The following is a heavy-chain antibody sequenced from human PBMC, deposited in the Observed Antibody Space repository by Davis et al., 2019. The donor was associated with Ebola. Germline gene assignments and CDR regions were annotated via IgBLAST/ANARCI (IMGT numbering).Heavy chain of an antibody. J-gene: IGHJ6*02. CDR2: ISGSGFYT. CDR3: ASEYGDYDYYGMDV. CDR1: TFTFTTYS. Sequence: GGSLRLSCAVSTFTFTTYSMNWVRQAPGKGLEWVSSISGSGFYTYYADSVKGRFTISRDNAKNSLYLQMNSLRAEDTAVYYCASEYGDYDYYGMDVWGQGTTVTVSS. D-gene: IGHD4-17*01. V-gene: IGHV3-21*06.